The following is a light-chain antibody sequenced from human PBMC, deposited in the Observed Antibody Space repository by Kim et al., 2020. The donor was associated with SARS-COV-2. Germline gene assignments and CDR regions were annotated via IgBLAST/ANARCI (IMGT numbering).Light chain of an antibody. CDR2: GNN. CDR1: SPKIGAGYD. CDR3: QSYDSSLSGYV. J-gene: IGLJ1*01. Sequence: QRVTISCTRSSPKIGAGYDVHWYQQLPGTAPKLLIYGNNNRPSGVPDRFSGSKSGTSASLAITGLQAEDEADYYCQSYDSSLSGYVFGTGTKVTVL. V-gene: IGLV1-40*01.